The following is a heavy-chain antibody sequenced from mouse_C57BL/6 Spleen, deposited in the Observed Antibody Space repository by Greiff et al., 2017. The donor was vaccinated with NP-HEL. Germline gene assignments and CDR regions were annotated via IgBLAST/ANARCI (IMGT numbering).Heavy chain of an antibody. D-gene: IGHD1-1*01. J-gene: IGHJ3*01. CDR1: GYTFTSYW. V-gene: IGHV1-55*01. CDR2: IYPGSGST. CDR3: AREGTTVEERPWFAY. Sequence: QVQLQQPGAELVKPGASVKMSCKASGYTFTSYWITWVKQRPGQGLEWIGDIYPGSGSTNYNEKFKSKATLTVDTSSSTAYMQLSSLTSEDSAVYYCAREGTTVEERPWFAYWGQETLVTVSA.